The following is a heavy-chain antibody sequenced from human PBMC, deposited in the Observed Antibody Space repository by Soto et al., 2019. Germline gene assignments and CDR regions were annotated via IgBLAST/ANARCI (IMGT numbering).Heavy chain of an antibody. Sequence: ASVKVSCKASGGTFSSYTISWVRQAPGQGLEWMGRIIPILGIANYAQKFQGRVTITADKSTSTAYMELSSLRSEDTAVYYCARELISVDTAMSGYYYYMDVWGKGTTVTVSS. CDR3: ARELISVDTAMSGYYYYMDV. CDR1: GGTFSSYT. D-gene: IGHD5-18*01. J-gene: IGHJ6*03. V-gene: IGHV1-69*04. CDR2: IIPILGIA.